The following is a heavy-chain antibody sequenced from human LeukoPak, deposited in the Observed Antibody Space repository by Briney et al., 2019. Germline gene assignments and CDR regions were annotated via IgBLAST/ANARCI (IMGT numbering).Heavy chain of an antibody. CDR1: GFTFSSYA. J-gene: IGHJ6*02. CDR2: ISYDGSNK. V-gene: IGHV3-30-3*01. D-gene: IGHD3-3*01. CDR3: AKEALYDFWSGYSDV. Sequence: PGGSLRLSCAASGFTFSSYAMHWVRQAPGKGLEWVAVISYDGSNKYYADSVKGRFTISRDNSKNTLYLQMNSLRAEDTAVYYCAKEALYDFWSGYSDVWGQGTTVTVSS.